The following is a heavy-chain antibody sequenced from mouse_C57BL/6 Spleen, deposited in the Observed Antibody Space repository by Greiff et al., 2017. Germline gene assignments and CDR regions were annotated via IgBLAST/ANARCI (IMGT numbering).Heavy chain of an antibody. Sequence: QVQLQQSGAELVKPGASVKLSCKASGYTFTSYWMHWVKQRPGQGLEWIGMIHPTSGSTNYNEKFKSKATLTVDKSSSTAYMQLSSLTSEDSAVYYCARTYYDYSFDYWGQGTTLTVSS. D-gene: IGHD2-4*01. J-gene: IGHJ2*01. CDR3: ARTYYDYSFDY. CDR1: GYTFTSYW. V-gene: IGHV1-64*01. CDR2: IHPTSGST.